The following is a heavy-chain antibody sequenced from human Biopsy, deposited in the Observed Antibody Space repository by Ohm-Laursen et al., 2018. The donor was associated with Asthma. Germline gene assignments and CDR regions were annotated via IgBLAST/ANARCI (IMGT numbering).Heavy chain of an antibody. CDR1: GYTFINYA. J-gene: IGHJ3*02. Sequence: GASVKVSCKASGYTFINYAIHWVRQALGQRLEWMGWINAGNGNTKYSQKFQGRVTITRDTSASTAYMLLSSLRSEDTAVYYCARTYYDFLTGQVNDVFAIWGQGTMVTVSS. CDR2: INAGNGNT. D-gene: IGHD3-9*01. V-gene: IGHV1-3*01. CDR3: ARTYYDFLTGQVNDVFAI.